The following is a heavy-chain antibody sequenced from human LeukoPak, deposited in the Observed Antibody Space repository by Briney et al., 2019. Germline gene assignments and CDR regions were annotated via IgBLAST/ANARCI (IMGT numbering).Heavy chain of an antibody. D-gene: IGHD1-26*01. CDR2: ISGSGGSI. J-gene: IGHJ5*02. CDR1: GFTFSSYA. V-gene: IGHV3-23*01. CDR3: AKDVGATNWFDP. Sequence: PGGSLRLSCAASGFTFSSYAMSWVRQAPGKGLEWVSAISGSGGSIYYADSVKGRFTISRDNSKNTLYLQMNSLRAEDTAVYYCAKDVGATNWFDPWGQGTLVTVSS.